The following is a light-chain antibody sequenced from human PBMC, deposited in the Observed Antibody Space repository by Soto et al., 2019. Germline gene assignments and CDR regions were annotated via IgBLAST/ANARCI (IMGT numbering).Light chain of an antibody. V-gene: IGKV3-15*01. J-gene: IGKJ1*01. CDR1: QSVSSN. CDR2: GAS. Sequence: IVRTQSQASQSVALGERGTLSCRASQSVSSNLAWYQQKPGQAPRLLIYGASTRATGIPARFSGRGSGTEFTLTIFRLQSEAFPVYYCEQYDIWPLTFGPGTKVDIK. CDR3: EQYDIWPLT.